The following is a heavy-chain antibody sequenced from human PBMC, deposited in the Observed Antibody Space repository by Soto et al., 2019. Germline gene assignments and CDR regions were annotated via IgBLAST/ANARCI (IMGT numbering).Heavy chain of an antibody. CDR3: ARDAAVAGEADRFDR. D-gene: IGHD6-19*01. J-gene: IGHJ4*02. Sequence: QVELQESGPGQVKPSGTLSLTCTVSGDSVKTNVWWSWVRQSPGKTLEWIGEVFHNGNTNYHPSLRSRVTMSMDRSRNQFFLMMTSMTAADTGMYYCARDAAVAGEADRFDRWGQGILVTVSS. V-gene: IGHV4-4*02. CDR2: VFHNGNT. CDR1: GDSVKTNVW.